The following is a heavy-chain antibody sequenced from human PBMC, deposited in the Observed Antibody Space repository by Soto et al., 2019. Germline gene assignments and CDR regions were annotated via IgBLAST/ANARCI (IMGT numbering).Heavy chain of an antibody. D-gene: IGHD5-18*01. CDR2: IIPILGIT. J-gene: IGHJ4*02. V-gene: IGHV1-69*02. CDR3: ASVDTAMAAFDY. CDR1: GGTFSNYT. Sequence: SVKVSCKASGGTFSNYTISWVRQAPGQGLEWMGWIIPILGITNYAQKFQGRVTMTADTSTSTAYMDLRSLRSEYTAVYYRASVDTAMAAFDYWGQGTLVTVSS.